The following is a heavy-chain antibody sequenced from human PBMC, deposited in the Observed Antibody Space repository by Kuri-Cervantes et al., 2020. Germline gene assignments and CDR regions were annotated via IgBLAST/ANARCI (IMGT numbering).Heavy chain of an antibody. CDR1: GFTVSSNY. J-gene: IGHJ4*02. Sequence: GGSLRLSCAASGFTVSSNYMSWVRQAPGKGLEWVSVIYSGGSTHYADSVKGRFTISRDNSKNTLYLQMNSLRAEDTAVYYCASLVGNWGSYGYWGQGTLVTVSS. CDR3: ASLVGNWGSYGY. V-gene: IGHV3-53*01. D-gene: IGHD7-27*01. CDR2: IYSGGST.